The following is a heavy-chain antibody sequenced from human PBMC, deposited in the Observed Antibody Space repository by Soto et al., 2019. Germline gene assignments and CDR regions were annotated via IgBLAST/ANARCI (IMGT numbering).Heavy chain of an antibody. V-gene: IGHV3-72*01. CDR2: SRDKPQGYST. CDR1: VFTLSDHY. J-gene: IGHJ4*02. D-gene: IGHD3-22*01. CDR3: VRATYFSDSSGYTRCLDY. Sequence: GSLRLSCAGSVFTLSDHYIDWVRQAPGRGLELFGRSRDKPQGYSTAYSPALKGRFTTSRDESKNSAYLQMNSLKTEDTAVYYCVRATYFSDSSGYTRCLDYWGQGTLVTVSS.